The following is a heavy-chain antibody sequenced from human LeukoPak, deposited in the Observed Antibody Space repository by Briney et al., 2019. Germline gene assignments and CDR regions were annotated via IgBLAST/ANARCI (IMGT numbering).Heavy chain of an antibody. D-gene: IGHD3-10*01. CDR1: GVSISSITDY. J-gene: IGHJ5*02. V-gene: IGHV4-39*07. Sequence: PSETLSLTCTVSGVSISSITDYWGWIRQPPGKGLEWIGGMTSSGSAYYNPSLKSRVTISADKSKNQFSLKLSSVTAADTAVYYCARVRITMVRGVNPWGQGTLVTVSS. CDR2: MTSSGSA. CDR3: ARVRITMVRGVNP.